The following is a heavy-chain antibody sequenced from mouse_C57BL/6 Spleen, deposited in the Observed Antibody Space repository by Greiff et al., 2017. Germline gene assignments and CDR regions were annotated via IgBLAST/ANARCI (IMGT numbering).Heavy chain of an antibody. CDR3: ISRGFVPYFDY. J-gene: IGHJ2*01. CDR1: GFTFSNYW. D-gene: IGHD3-1*01. Sequence: EVQLVESGGGLVQPGGSMKLSCVASGFTFSNYWMNWVRQSPEKGLEWVAQIRLKSDNYATHYAESVKGRFTISRDDSKSSVYLQMNNLRAEDTGIYYCISRGFVPYFDYWGQGTTLTVSS. V-gene: IGHV6-3*01. CDR2: IRLKSDNYAT.